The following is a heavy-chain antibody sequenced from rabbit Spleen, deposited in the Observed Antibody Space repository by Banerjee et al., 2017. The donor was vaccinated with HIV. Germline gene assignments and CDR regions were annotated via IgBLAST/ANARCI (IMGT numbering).Heavy chain of an antibody. CDR2: INTATTKG. CDR1: GFDFSSYYM. V-gene: IGHV1S45*01. D-gene: IGHD2-1*01. J-gene: IGHJ4*01. Sequence: QEQVVESGGGLVQPGGSLKLSCKASGFDFSSYYMNWVRQAPGKGLEWIGCINTATTKGVYATWAKGRFTISRTSSTTVTLQMTSLTAADTATYFCARDLTSVIGWNFNLWGQGTLVTVS. CDR3: ARDLTSVIGWNFNL.